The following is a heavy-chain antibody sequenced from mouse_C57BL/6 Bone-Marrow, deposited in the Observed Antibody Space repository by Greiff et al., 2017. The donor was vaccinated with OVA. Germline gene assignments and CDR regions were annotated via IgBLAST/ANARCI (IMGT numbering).Heavy chain of an antibody. V-gene: IGHV1-85*01. J-gene: IGHJ2*01. Sequence: VKLMESGPELVKPGASVKLSCKASGYTFTSYDINWVKQRPGQGLEWIGWIYPRDGSTKYNEKFKGKATLTVDTSSSTAYMELHSLTSEDSAVYFCARGVQFITTVVDHFDYWGQGTTLTVSS. CDR2: IYPRDGST. D-gene: IGHD1-1*01. CDR1: GYTFTSYD. CDR3: ARGVQFITTVVDHFDY.